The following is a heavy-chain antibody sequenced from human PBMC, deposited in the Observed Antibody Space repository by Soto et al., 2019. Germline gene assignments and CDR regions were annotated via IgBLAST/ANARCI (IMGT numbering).Heavy chain of an antibody. V-gene: IGHV1-69*06. CDR2: IIPIFGTA. Sequence: ASVNVPCKDSGGTFSSYAISWVRQAPGQGLEWIGGIIPIFGTANYAQKFQGRVTITADKSTSPAYMELSSLRSEDTAVYYCARDWTAAAGPTRLDPWGQGTLVTVSS. D-gene: IGHD6-13*01. J-gene: IGHJ5*02. CDR1: GGTFSSYA. CDR3: ARDWTAAAGPTRLDP.